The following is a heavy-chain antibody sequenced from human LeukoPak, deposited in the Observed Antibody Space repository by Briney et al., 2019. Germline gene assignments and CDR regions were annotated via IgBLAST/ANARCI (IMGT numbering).Heavy chain of an antibody. CDR3: CLAAGGKTWPYYFDY. CDR2: ISGSGGST. J-gene: IGHJ4*02. V-gene: IGHV3-23*01. Sequence: GGSLRLSCAASGFTFSSYAMSWVRQAPGKGLEWVSGISGSGGSTYYADSVKGRFTISRDNSKNTLYLQMNSLRVEDTAVYYCCLAAGGKTWPYYFDYWGQGTLVTVSS. CDR1: GFTFSSYA. D-gene: IGHD6-13*01.